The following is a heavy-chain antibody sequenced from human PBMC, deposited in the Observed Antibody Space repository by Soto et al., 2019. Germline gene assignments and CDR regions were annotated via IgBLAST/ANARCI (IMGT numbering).Heavy chain of an antibody. Sequence: QVQLQESGPGLVKPSQTLSLTCTVSGGSISSGDYYWSWIRQPPGKGLEWIGYIYYSGSTYYNPSIKRRVTISVDTSKNQCSLKLSSVTAADTAVYYCARGHLTGGTFDYWGQGTLVTVSS. CDR1: GGSISSGDYY. CDR2: IYYSGST. CDR3: ARGHLTGGTFDY. D-gene: IGHD2-15*01. V-gene: IGHV4-30-4*01. J-gene: IGHJ4*02.